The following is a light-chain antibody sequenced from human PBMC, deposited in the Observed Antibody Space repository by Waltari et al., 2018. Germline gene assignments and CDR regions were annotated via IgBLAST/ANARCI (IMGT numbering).Light chain of an antibody. V-gene: IGKV1-39*01. CDR1: ESIDTY. CDR2: AAS. CDR3: QQSYTTPFT. Sequence: DIRMTQSPSSLSASVGDRVTITCRASESIDTYLNWYQHKPGKAPEPLIYAASILQGGVPSRFTGSGTGTYFTLTINILQPEDFATYYCQQSYTTPFTFGPGTKVD. J-gene: IGKJ3*01.